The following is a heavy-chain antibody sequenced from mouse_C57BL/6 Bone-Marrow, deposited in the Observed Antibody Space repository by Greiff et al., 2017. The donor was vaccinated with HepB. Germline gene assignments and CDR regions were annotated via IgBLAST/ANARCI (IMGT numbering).Heavy chain of an antibody. CDR3: ARHGEGYAMDY. CDR2: INSDGGST. CDR1: EYEFPSHD. J-gene: IGHJ4*01. Sequence: DVHLVESGGGLVQPGESLKLSCESNEYEFPSHDMSWVRKTPEKRLELVAAINSDGGSTYYPDTMARRFIITRDNTKKTLYLQMSILRSEDTALYYCARHGEGYAMDYWGQGTSVTVSS. V-gene: IGHV5-2*01.